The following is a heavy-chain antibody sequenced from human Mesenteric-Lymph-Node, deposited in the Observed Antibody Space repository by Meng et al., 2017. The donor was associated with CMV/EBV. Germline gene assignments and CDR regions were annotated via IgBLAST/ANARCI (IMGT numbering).Heavy chain of an antibody. D-gene: IGHD2-2*01. CDR3: ARERSSHGMDV. Sequence: ASVKVSCKASGYTFTSYDINWVRQATGQGLEWMGWMNPNSGNTGYAQKFQGRVTITRNTSISTAYMELSSLRSEDTAVYYCARERSSHGMDVWGQGTTVTVSS. J-gene: IGHJ6*02. V-gene: IGHV1-8*03. CDR2: MNPNSGNT. CDR1: GYTFTSYD.